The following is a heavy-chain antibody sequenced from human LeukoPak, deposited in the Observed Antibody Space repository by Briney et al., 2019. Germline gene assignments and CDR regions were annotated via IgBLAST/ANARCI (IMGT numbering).Heavy chain of an antibody. Sequence: GASVKVSCKASGGTFSSYAISWVRQAPGQGLEWMGGIIPIFGTANYAQKFRGRVTITADKSTSPAYMELSSLKSEDTAGYYRSSPKKAAGAAFDSRGQGKMVTVSS. CDR1: GGTFSSYA. CDR2: IIPIFGTA. V-gene: IGHV1-69*06. CDR3: SSPKKAAGAAFDS. J-gene: IGHJ3*02. D-gene: IGHD6-13*01.